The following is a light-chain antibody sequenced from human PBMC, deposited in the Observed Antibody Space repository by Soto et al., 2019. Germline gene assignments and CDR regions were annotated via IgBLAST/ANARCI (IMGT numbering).Light chain of an antibody. Sequence: EIVLTQSPGTLSLSPGERATLSCRASQSVSSSYLAWYQQKPGQAPRLLIYGASSRATGIPDRFSGSGPGTDFTLTISRLEPEDFVVYCCQQYGSSLTFGQGTKLEIK. CDR3: QQYGSSLT. J-gene: IGKJ2*01. V-gene: IGKV3-20*01. CDR2: GAS. CDR1: QSVSSSY.